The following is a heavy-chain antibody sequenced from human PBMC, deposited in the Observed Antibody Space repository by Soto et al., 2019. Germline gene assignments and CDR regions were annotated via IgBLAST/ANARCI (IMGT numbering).Heavy chain of an antibody. CDR2: ISPSGRTI. V-gene: IGHV3-11*01. D-gene: IGHD3-10*01. Sequence: QVQLVESGETSVKPGGSLRLSCAASGFAFSDYYMNWIRQAPGKGLEWISYISPSGRTIYYADSVKGRFTVSRDNANNSLYLQMNSLRAEDTAVYYCARDRSAMVRGGDMDVWGQGTTVTVSS. CDR1: GFAFSDYY. CDR3: ARDRSAMVRGGDMDV. J-gene: IGHJ6*02.